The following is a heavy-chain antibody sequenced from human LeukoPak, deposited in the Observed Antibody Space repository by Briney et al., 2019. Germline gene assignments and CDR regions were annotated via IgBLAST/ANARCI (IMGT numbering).Heavy chain of an antibody. CDR3: SRCSGTYTWYLDV. V-gene: IGHV4-4*01. J-gene: IGHJ2*01. CDR2: VSHSAFS. Sequence: PTETLSLTCAVSGESVVKGDWWPWVRQPPGKGLEWIGQVSHSAFSTYNPSLESRVAISIDTSNTHFSLTLMSVSAVDTAVYFCSRCSGTYTWYLDVWGRGTLVTAPS. CDR1: GESVVKGDW. D-gene: IGHD3-10*02.